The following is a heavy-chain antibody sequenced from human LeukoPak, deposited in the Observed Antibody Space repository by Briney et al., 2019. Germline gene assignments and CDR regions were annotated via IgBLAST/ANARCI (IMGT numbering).Heavy chain of an antibody. CDR1: GVTLRSYA. V-gene: IGHV3-21*01. Sequence: KSGGSLRLSCAASGVTLRSYAMSWVRRAPGKGLEWVSSIDGSGYSTYYADSVKGRFTISRDNAKNSLYLQMNSLRAEDTAVYYCARLGRVPAATNYGSYYYYMDVWGKGTTVTVSS. CDR2: IDGSGYST. CDR3: ARLGRVPAATNYGSYYYYMDV. J-gene: IGHJ6*03. D-gene: IGHD2-2*01.